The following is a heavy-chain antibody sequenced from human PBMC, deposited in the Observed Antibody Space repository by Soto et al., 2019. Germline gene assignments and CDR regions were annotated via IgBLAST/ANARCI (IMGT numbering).Heavy chain of an antibody. CDR1: GFTFSTYG. V-gene: IGHV3-30*18. D-gene: IGHD4-17*01. Sequence: QVQLVESGGGEVQPGRSLTISCAASGFTFSTYGMHWVRQTPGKGLEWVAVISYDGTNKFYSDSVKGRFTISRDNFKNTLTLQTNSIRADDTAVYSCAKDLQSYGDYDYYCYCVDVWCIGTRVTVSS. CDR2: ISYDGTNK. CDR3: AKDLQSYGDYDYYCYCVDV. J-gene: IGHJ6*04.